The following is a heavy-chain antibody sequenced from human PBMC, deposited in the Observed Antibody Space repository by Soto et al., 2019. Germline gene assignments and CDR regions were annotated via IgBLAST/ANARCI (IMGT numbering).Heavy chain of an antibody. CDR3: ASLPPGNWLDP. Sequence: PSETLSLTCTVSGASISSYYWSWIRQPPGKGLEWIGYIYYSGSTNYNPSLKSRVTISVDTSKNQFSLKLSSVTAADTAVYYCASLPPGNWLDPWGQGTLVTVSS. V-gene: IGHV4-59*01. J-gene: IGHJ5*02. CDR2: IYYSGST. CDR1: GASISSYY.